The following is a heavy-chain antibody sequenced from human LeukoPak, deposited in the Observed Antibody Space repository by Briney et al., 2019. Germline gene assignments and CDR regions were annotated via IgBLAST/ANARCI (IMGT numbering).Heavy chain of an antibody. D-gene: IGHD3-10*01. Sequence: GVSLRLSCAASGFTFSSYAMSWVRQGPGKGLEWVSAISGSGGSTYYADSVKGRFTISRDNSKNTLYLQMNSLRAEDTAVYYCAKASIITMVRGPVFQHWGQGTLVTVSS. CDR2: ISGSGGST. CDR1: GFTFSSYA. V-gene: IGHV3-23*01. CDR3: AKASIITMVRGPVFQH. J-gene: IGHJ1*01.